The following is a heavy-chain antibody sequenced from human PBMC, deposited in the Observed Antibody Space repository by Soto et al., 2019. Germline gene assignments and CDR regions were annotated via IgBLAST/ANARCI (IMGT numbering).Heavy chain of an antibody. CDR1: GLTVSINY. CDR2: IYGDGST. J-gene: IGHJ5*02. CDR3: ARGGAAAGFDP. Sequence: EVQLVESGGGLVQPGGSLRLSCAASGLTVSINYMSWVRQAPGKGLEWASIIYGDGSTYYADSVKGRFTISRDNSKNTVSRKMNSLRGEDTAVYYCARGGAAAGFDPWGQGTLVTVSS. V-gene: IGHV3-66*01. D-gene: IGHD6-13*01.